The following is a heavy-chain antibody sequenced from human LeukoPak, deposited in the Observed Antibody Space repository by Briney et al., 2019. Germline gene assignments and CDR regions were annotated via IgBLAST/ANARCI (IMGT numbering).Heavy chain of an antibody. J-gene: IGHJ4*02. D-gene: IGHD1-26*01. CDR1: GFTFSSYE. CDR2: ISSGRDFTT. Sequence: GGSLRLSCATSGFTFSSYEFNWVRQAPGKGLEWVSYISSGRDFTTYYADSVKGRFTISRDSAKNSVYLQMNSLGPEDTALYYCTKGQDGSYYRGYFDYWGQGTLVTVSS. V-gene: IGHV3-48*03. CDR3: TKGQDGSYYRGYFDY.